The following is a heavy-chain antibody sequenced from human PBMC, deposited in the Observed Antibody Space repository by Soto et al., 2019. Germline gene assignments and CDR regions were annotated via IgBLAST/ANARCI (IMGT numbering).Heavy chain of an antibody. J-gene: IGHJ6*02. D-gene: IGHD3-22*01. CDR1: GGSSSSGDYY. CDR3: ARYAYDSSGYYYGTDMDV. CDR2: IYYSGST. V-gene: IGHV4-30-4*01. Sequence: PSESLSLTCTVSGGSSSSGDYYWSWIRQPPGKGLEWIGYIYYSGSTYYNPSLKSRVTISVDTSKNQFSLKLSSVTAADTAVYYCARYAYDSSGYYYGTDMDVWGQGTTVTVSS.